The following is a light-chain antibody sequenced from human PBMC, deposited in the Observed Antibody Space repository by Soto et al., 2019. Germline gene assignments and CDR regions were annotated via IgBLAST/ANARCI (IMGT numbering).Light chain of an antibody. CDR2: GAS. CDR1: QTLRRTY. CDR3: QPYNNWPLT. V-gene: IGKV3-20*01. J-gene: IGKJ4*01. Sequence: EIVLMQSPGTLSLSPGESATLSCRASQTLRRTYIAWYQQKPGQAPRVLIYGASKRATGIPDRFSGSGSGTDFSLTISRLEPEDVAVYYCQPYNNWPLTFGGGTKVEIK.